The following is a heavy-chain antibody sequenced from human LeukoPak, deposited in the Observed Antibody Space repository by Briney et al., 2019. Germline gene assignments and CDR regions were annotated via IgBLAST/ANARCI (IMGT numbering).Heavy chain of an antibody. D-gene: IGHD3-9*01. J-gene: IGHJ3*02. CDR1: GGSISSHY. Sequence: PSETLSLTCTVSGGSISSHYWSWIRQPPGKGLEWIGYIYYSGSTNYNPSLKSRVTISIDTSKNQFSLKLSSVTAADTAVYYCARDSHYDILTGSLDAFDIWGQGTMVTVSS. V-gene: IGHV4-59*11. CDR2: IYYSGST. CDR3: ARDSHYDILTGSLDAFDI.